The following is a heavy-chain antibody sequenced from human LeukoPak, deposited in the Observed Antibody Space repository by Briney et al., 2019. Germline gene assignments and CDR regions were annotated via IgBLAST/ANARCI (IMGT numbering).Heavy chain of an antibody. D-gene: IGHD2-2*01. CDR1: GFTFSSYW. CDR2: IKQDGSEK. J-gene: IGHJ6*02. V-gene: IGHV3-7*01. Sequence: GGSLRLSCAASGFTFSSYWMSWVRQAPGKGLEWVANIKQDGSEKYYVDSVKGRFTISRDNAKNSLYLQMNSLRAEDTAAYYCAREDIVVVPAADYYYYGMDVWGQGTTVTVSS. CDR3: AREDIVVVPAADYYYYGMDV.